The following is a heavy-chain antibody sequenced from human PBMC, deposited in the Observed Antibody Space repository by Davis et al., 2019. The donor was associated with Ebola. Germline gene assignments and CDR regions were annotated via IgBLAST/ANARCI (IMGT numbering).Heavy chain of an antibody. Sequence: MPSETLSLTCSVSGGSITSSNYFWCWIRQPPGKGLEWIGYIYYSGSTNYNPSLKSRVTISVDTSKNQFSLKLSSVTAADTAVYYCARGVTDILTGFVDVWGKGTTVTVSS. CDR1: GGSITSSNYF. CDR2: IYYSGST. D-gene: IGHD3-9*01. V-gene: IGHV4-61*01. CDR3: ARGVTDILTGFVDV. J-gene: IGHJ6*04.